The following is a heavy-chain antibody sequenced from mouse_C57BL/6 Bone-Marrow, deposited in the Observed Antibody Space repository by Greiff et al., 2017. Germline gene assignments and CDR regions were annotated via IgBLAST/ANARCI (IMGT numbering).Heavy chain of an antibody. CDR1: GYSITSGYY. CDR2: ISYDGSN. Sequence: ESGPGLVKPSQSLSLTCSVTGYSITSGYYWNWIRQFPGNKLEWMGYISYDGSNNYNPSLKNRISITRDTSKNQFFLKLNSVTTEDTATYYCARGGSSYAHWGQGTTLTVSS. V-gene: IGHV3-6*01. D-gene: IGHD1-1*01. J-gene: IGHJ2*01. CDR3: ARGGSSYAH.